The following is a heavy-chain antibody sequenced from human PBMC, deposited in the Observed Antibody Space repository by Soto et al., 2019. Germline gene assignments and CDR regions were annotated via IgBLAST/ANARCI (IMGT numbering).Heavy chain of an antibody. CDR1: GYTFTNYG. CDR3: ARGIGIEGTEGPGDDY. V-gene: IGHV1-18*04. CDR2: ISAYTGHA. D-gene: IGHD1-7*01. Sequence: QVQLLQSGAEMKKPGASVKVSCKTSGYTFTNYGVTWVRQAPGQGLEWVGWISAYTGHAYNAQKFQDRVILTTDTATRTAYMELRSLRSDDTAEYFCARGIGIEGTEGPGDDYWGQGTLVIVSS. J-gene: IGHJ4*02.